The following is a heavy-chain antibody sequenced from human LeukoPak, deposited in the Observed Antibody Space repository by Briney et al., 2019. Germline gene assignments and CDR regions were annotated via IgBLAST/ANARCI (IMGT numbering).Heavy chain of an antibody. Sequence: GGSLRLSCAASGFTFNNYAMSWVRQAPGKGLEWVSAISGGGGGTYYADSVKGRFTISRDNSKNTLYLQMNSLRAEDTAIYYCAKVSVGWSGYFDYWGQGTLVTVSS. CDR2: ISGGGGGT. D-gene: IGHD3-3*01. CDR3: AKVSVGWSGYFDY. J-gene: IGHJ4*02. V-gene: IGHV3-23*01. CDR1: GFTFNNYA.